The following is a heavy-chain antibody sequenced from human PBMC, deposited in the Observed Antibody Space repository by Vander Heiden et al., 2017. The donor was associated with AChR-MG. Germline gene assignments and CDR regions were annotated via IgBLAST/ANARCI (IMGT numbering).Heavy chain of an antibody. J-gene: IGHJ4*02. Sequence: QVQLVESGRVVVPPARSLGLSCAASGFTFSSYGMHWVRQAPGKGLEWVAVISYDGSNKYYADSVKGRFTISRDNSKNTLYLQMNSLRAEDTAVYYCAKALGVADYWGQGTLVTVSS. V-gene: IGHV3-30*18. CDR3: AKALGVADY. D-gene: IGHD2-15*01. CDR1: GFTFSSYG. CDR2: ISYDGSNK.